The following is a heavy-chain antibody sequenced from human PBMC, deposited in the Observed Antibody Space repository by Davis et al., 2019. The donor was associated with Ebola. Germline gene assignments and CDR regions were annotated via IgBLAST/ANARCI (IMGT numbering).Heavy chain of an antibody. CDR2: ISSGSSTI. J-gene: IGHJ4*02. Sequence: GGSLRLSCAASGFTFSSYNMNWVRQAPGKGLEWVSYISSGSSTIYYADSVKGRFTISRDNSKNTLYLQMNSLRPEDTAVYYCAKAVNDFGLYYFDHWGQGTLVTVSS. CDR1: GFTFSSYN. CDR3: AKAVNDFGLYYFDH. D-gene: IGHD3-3*01. V-gene: IGHV3-48*01.